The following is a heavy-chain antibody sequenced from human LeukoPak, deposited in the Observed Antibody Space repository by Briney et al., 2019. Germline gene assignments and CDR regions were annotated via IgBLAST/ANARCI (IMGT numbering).Heavy chain of an antibody. CDR3: ATSGIAAAGFSSFDY. CDR2: ISGSGGST. CDR1: GFTFSSYA. V-gene: IGHV3-23*01. D-gene: IGHD6-13*01. J-gene: IGHJ4*02. Sequence: GGSLRLSCAASGFTFSSYAMSWVRQAPGKGLEWVSAISGSGGSTYYADSVKGRFTISRDNSKNTLYLQMNSLRAEDTAVYYCATSGIAAAGFSSFDYWGQGTLVTVSS.